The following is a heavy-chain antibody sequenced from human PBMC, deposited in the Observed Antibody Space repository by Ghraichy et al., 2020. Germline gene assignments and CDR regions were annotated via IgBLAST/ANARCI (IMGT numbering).Heavy chain of an antibody. CDR3: AGEYGDARPWDV. V-gene: IGHV4-4*09. CDR1: GGSISSYY. Sequence: SETLSLTCTVSGGSISSYYWSWIRQPPGKGLEWIGYIYTSGSTNYNPSLKSRVTISVDTSKNQFSLKLSSVTAADTAVYYCAGEYGDARPWDVWGQGTLVTVSS. D-gene: IGHD2/OR15-2a*01. CDR2: IYTSGST. J-gene: IGHJ4*02.